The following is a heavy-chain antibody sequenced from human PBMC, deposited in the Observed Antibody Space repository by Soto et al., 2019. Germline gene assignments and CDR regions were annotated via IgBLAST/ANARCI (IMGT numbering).Heavy chain of an antibody. Sequence: ASVKVSCKASGYTFTGYYMHWVRQAPGQGLEWMGWINPNSGGTNYAQKFQGWVTMTRETSISTAYMELSRLRSDDTAVYYCARVGYCSGGSCYSEYAFDIWGQGTMVTVSS. CDR3: ARVGYCSGGSCYSEYAFDI. CDR1: GYTFTGYY. J-gene: IGHJ3*02. CDR2: INPNSGGT. D-gene: IGHD2-15*01. V-gene: IGHV1-2*04.